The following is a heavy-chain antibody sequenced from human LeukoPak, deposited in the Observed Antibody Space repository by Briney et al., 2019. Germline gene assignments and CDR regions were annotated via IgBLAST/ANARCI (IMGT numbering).Heavy chain of an antibody. J-gene: IGHJ6*02. CDR2: IYYSGST. V-gene: IGHV4-39*01. CDR1: GGSISSSSYY. D-gene: IGHD1-14*01. CDR3: ARRTRLLNYYYYYGMDV. Sequence: SETLSLTCTVSGGSISSSSYYWGWIRQPPGKGLEWIGSIYYSGSTYYNPSLKSRVTISVDTSKNQFSLKLSSVTAADTAVYYCARRTRLLNYYYYYGMDVWGQGTTVTVSS.